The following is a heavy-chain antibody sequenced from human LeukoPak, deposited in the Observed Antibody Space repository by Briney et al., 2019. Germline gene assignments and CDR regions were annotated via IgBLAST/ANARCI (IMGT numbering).Heavy chain of an antibody. V-gene: IGHV3-23*01. CDR1: GFAFSSYA. J-gene: IGHJ4*02. CDR2: ISGSGGST. D-gene: IGHD6-19*01. CDR3: AKDAGHSSGWYGIDY. Sequence: GGSLRLSCAASGFAFSSYAMSWVRQAPGKGLEWVSGISGSGGSTYYADSVKGRFTISRDKSKNTLYLQMNSLRAEDTAVHYCAKDAGHSSGWYGIDYWGQGTLVTASS.